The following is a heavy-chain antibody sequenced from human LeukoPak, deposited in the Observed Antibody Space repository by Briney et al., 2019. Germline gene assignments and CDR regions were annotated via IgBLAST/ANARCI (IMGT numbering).Heavy chain of an antibody. CDR1: GFTLSSYW. CDR3: ARDLSGIAGYTYGRGIDY. D-gene: IGHD5-18*01. V-gene: IGHV3-7*01. Sequence: GGSLKLSCAASGFTLSSYWMSWVRRAPGKGLEWVANIKQDGSEKYYVDAVKGRFTISRDNAKTSLYLQMNSLRAEDTAVYYCARDLSGIAGYTYGRGIDYWGQGTLVTVSS. CDR2: IKQDGSEK. J-gene: IGHJ4*02.